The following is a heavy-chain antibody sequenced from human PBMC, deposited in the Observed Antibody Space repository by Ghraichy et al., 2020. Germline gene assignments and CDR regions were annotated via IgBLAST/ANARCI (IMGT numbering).Heavy chain of an antibody. J-gene: IGHJ6*02. Sequence: ASVKVSCKASGYTFTSYGISWVRQAPGQGLEWMGWISAYNGNTNYAQKLQGRVTMTTDTSTSTAYMELRSLRSDDTAVYYCARDLPSFITIFGVVSGGGMDVWGQGTTVTVSS. V-gene: IGHV1-18*01. CDR1: GYTFTSYG. D-gene: IGHD3-3*01. CDR3: ARDLPSFITIFGVVSGGGMDV. CDR2: ISAYNGNT.